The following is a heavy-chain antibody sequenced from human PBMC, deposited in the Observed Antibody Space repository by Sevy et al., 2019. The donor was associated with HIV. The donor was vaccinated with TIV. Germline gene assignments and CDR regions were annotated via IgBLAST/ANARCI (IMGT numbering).Heavy chain of an antibody. CDR2: IKSKTDGGTT. J-gene: IGHJ6*03. CDR3: TTDWEQQLTPYYYMDV. D-gene: IGHD6-13*01. V-gene: IGHV3-15*01. Sequence: GGSLRLSCAASGFTFSNASMSWVRQAPGKGLEWVGRIKSKTDGGTTDYAAPVKGRFTISRDDSKNTLYLQMNSLKTEDTAVYYCTTDWEQQLTPYYYMDVWGKGTTVTVSS. CDR1: GFTFSNAS.